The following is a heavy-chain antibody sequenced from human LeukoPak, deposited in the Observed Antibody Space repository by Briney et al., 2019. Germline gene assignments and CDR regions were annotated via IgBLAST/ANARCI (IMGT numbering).Heavy chain of an antibody. CDR3: AKGQRGTTFRGVVVTYFFDS. V-gene: IGHV3-23*01. CDR1: GFNFSSFA. D-gene: IGHD3-10*01. CDR2: ISAAGRSA. J-gene: IGHJ4*02. Sequence: GGSLRLSCTASGFNFSSFAISWVRQAPGKGLEWVSAISAAGRSAYYADSLKGRFTISRDNSKNTVFLQMGNLAAEDTALYYCAKGQRGTTFRGVVVTYFFDSWGQGTPVTVSS.